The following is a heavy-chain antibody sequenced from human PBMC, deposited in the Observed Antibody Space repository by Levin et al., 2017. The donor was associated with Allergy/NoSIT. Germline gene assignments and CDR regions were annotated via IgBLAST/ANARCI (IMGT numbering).Heavy chain of an antibody. CDR1: GFTFSSTA. J-gene: IGHJ4*02. Sequence: GGSLRLSCAGSGFTFSSTAMTWVRQAPGKGLEWVSTISGTDYMTWYADSVKGRFSISRDNSMNTFYLQMDSLKVEDTAFYYCVKGGWGFILDYWGQGSLVTVSS. CDR2: ISGTDYMT. CDR3: VKGGWGFILDY. V-gene: IGHV3-23*01. D-gene: IGHD2-21*01.